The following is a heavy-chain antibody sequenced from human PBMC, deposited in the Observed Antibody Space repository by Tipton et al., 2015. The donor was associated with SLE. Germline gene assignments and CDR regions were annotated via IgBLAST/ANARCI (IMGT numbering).Heavy chain of an antibody. CDR1: GGSISSHY. D-gene: IGHD3-22*01. V-gene: IGHV4-59*11. CDR2: IYYSGST. CDR3: ARVSDYYDSSGYYPASYYFDY. J-gene: IGHJ4*02. Sequence: TLSLTCTVSGGSISSHYWSWIRQPPGKGLEWIGYIYYSGSTYYNPSLKSRVTISVDTSKNQFSLKLSSVTAADTAVYYCARVSDYYDSSGYYPASYYFDYWGQGTLVTVSS.